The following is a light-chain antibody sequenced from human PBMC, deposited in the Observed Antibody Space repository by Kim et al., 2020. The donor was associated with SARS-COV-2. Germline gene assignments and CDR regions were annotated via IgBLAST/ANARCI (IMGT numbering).Light chain of an antibody. Sequence: VALRPTVRITCQGDSLRSYYATWYQQKPGQAPIPVIYGKNNRPSGIPDRFSGSSSGNTASLTITGTQAGDEADYYSNSRDSNDYVVFGGGTQLTVL. CDR2: GKN. V-gene: IGLV3-19*01. CDR3: NSRDSNDYVV. CDR1: SLRSYY. J-gene: IGLJ2*01.